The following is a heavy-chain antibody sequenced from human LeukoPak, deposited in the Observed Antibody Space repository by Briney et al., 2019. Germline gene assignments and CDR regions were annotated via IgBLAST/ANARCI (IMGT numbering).Heavy chain of an antibody. Sequence: GASVKVSCKTSGYIFTGYYIHWVRQAPGRGLVWMGWINPNTGGTNYAQDFQGRVTMTRDTYVTTAYMELRSLRSDDTAVYFCARERESGRSDAFDLWGQGTMVTVSS. CDR3: ARERESGRSDAFDL. CDR2: INPNTGGT. J-gene: IGHJ3*01. V-gene: IGHV1-2*02. D-gene: IGHD3-10*01. CDR1: GYIFTGYY.